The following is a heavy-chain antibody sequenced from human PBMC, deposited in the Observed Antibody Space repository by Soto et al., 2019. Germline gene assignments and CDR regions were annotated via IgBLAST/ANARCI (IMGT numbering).Heavy chain of an antibody. J-gene: IGHJ4*02. D-gene: IGHD6-13*01. V-gene: IGHV1-69*12. CDR1: GGTFSSYA. Sequence: QVQLVQSGAEVKKPGSSVKVSCKASGGTFSSYAISWVRQAPGQGLEWMGGIIPIFGTANYAQKFQGRVTITADESTSSVYMELSSLRSEDTAVYYCARGVIPLKGQHLLTYYFDYWGQGTLVTVSS. CDR3: ARGVIPLKGQHLLTYYFDY. CDR2: IIPIFGTA.